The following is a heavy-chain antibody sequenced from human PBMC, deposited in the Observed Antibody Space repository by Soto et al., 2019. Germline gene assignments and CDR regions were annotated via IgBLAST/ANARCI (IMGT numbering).Heavy chain of an antibody. D-gene: IGHD3-22*01. J-gene: IGHJ4*02. V-gene: IGHV1-69*13. CDR3: ARGYDSSGYYYCDY. CDR2: IIPIFGTA. CDR1: GYTFTSYA. Sequence: QVQLVQSGAEVKKPGASVKVSCKASGYTFTSYAISWVRQAPGQGLEWMGGIIPIFGTANYAQKFQGRVTITADESTSTAYMELSSLRSEDTAVYYCARGYDSSGYYYCDYWGQGTLVTVSS.